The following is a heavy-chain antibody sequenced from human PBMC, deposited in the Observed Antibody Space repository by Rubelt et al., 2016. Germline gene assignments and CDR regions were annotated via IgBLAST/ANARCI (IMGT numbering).Heavy chain of an antibody. D-gene: IGHD1-7*01. Sequence: QVQLQESGPGLVKPSETLSLTCTVSGASISSSSHFWGWIRQPPGKGLEWIGSISYTGSTSYNPSLKSRLTMSLDTSKNQISLKMRAVTAADTAVYYCAGDGGSINWDYYWGQGTLVTVSS. CDR1: GASISSSSHF. CDR3: AGDGGSINWDYY. CDR2: ISYTGST. J-gene: IGHJ4*02. V-gene: IGHV4-39*07.